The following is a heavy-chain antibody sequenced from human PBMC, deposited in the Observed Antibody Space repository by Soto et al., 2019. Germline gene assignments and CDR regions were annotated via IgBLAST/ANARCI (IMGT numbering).Heavy chain of an antibody. J-gene: IGHJ4*02. V-gene: IGHV1-2*02. CDR2: INPASGGT. CDR1: GYTFTDYY. Sequence: ASVKVSCKASGYTFTDYYMHWVRQAPGQGLEWMGWINPASGGTSYAQNFQGRVTMTRDTSISTAYMELNRLSSDDTAVYYCSRPSAVAGGSSNSLPNDYWRQGTLATVSS. CDR3: SRPSAVAGGSSNSLPNDY. D-gene: IGHD6-19*01.